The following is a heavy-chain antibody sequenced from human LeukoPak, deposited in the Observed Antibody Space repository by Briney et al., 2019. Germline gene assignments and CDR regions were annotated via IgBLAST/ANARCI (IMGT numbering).Heavy chain of an antibody. Sequence: PGGSLRLSCAASGFTFSSYSMNWVRQAPGKGLEWVSFISSSSSYIYYADSVMGRFTISRDNAKNSLFLQMNSLRAEDTAVYYCSRGSGYSSGDSDYWGQGTLVTVSS. CDR2: ISSSSSYI. CDR1: GFTFSSYS. CDR3: SRGSGYSSGDSDY. D-gene: IGHD5-24*01. V-gene: IGHV3-21*01. J-gene: IGHJ4*02.